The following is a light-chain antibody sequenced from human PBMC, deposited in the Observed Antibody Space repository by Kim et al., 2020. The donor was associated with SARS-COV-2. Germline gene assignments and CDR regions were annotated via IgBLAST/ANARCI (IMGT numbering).Light chain of an antibody. J-gene: IGLJ2*01. CDR3: CSYGGSYTWL. CDR2: DVN. V-gene: IGLV2-11*01. CDR1: SSDVGGYGL. Sequence: QSALTQPRSVSGSPGQSVTISCTGTSSDVGGYGLVSWYQQLPGKAPTLIIFDVNARPSGVPDRFSASKSGNTASLTISGPQTEDEADYYCCSYGGSYTWLFGGGTQLTVL.